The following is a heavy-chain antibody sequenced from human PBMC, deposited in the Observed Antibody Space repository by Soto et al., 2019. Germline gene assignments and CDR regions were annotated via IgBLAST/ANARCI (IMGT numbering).Heavy chain of an antibody. CDR2: IYLDDDK. CDR3: AHAPCGGWNYVPLRCYYYYMGV. Sequence: QITLKESGPTLVKPTQTLTLTCTFSGFSLSTSGVGVGWIRQPPGKALEWLALIYLDDDKRYSPSLKSRLTITKDTSKNQVVLTMTNMDPVDTATYYCAHAPCGGWNYVPLRCYYYYMGVWGKGTTVTVSS. J-gene: IGHJ6*03. D-gene: IGHD1-7*01. CDR1: GFSLSTSGVG. V-gene: IGHV2-5*02.